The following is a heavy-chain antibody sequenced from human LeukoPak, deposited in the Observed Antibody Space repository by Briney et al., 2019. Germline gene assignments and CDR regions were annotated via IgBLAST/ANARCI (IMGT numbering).Heavy chain of an antibody. Sequence: SQTLSLTCTVSGGSINNGGYYWSWIRQHPGKGLEWIGYIYYSGSSYYNPSLKSRVTISVDTSKNQFSLKLSSVTAADTAVYYCARQRQVTSDFDIWGQGTMVTVSS. CDR1: GGSINNGGYY. CDR2: IYYSGSS. V-gene: IGHV4-30-4*01. J-gene: IGHJ3*02. CDR3: ARQRQVTSDFDI. D-gene: IGHD4-17*01.